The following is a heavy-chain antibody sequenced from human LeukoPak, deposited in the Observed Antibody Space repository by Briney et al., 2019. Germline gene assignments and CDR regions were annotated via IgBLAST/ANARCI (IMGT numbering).Heavy chain of an antibody. CDR2: IYHTGSA. CDR1: GYSFTSGHY. V-gene: IGHV4-38-2*01. Sequence: PSENLSLTCSVSGYSFTSGHYWGWIRQPPGKGLEWIANIYHTGSAHYNPSLKSRVTISVDTSKNQFSLKLSSVTAADTAVYYCARYCTSTTCILRGFDYWGQGTLVTVSS. D-gene: IGHD2-2*01. CDR3: ARYCTSTTCILRGFDY. J-gene: IGHJ4*02.